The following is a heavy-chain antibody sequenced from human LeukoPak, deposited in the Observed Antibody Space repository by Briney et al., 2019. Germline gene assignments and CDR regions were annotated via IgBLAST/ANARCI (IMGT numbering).Heavy chain of an antibody. CDR1: GFTFSGYS. Sequence: PGGSLRLSCAASGFTFSGYSMNWVRQAPGKGPEWVSSISSSSSTIYYADSVKGRFTISRDNAKNSLYLQMNSLRDEDTAVYYCARVWGYPFDYWGQGTLVTVSS. V-gene: IGHV3-48*02. J-gene: IGHJ4*02. CDR3: ARVWGYPFDY. CDR2: ISSSSSTI. D-gene: IGHD3-16*01.